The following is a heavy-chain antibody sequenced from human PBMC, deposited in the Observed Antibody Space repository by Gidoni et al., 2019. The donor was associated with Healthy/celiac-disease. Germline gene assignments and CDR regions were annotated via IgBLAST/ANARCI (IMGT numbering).Heavy chain of an antibody. V-gene: IGHV2-70*01. D-gene: IGHD3-9*01. CDR3: ARTTSYYDILTCYYIGGGVGAFDI. J-gene: IGHJ3*02. CDR1: GFSLSTSGMC. CDR2: IDWDDDK. Sequence: QVTLRESGPALVKPTQTLTLTCTFSGFSLSTSGMCVSWIRQPPGKALEWLALIDWDDDKYYRTSLKTRLTISKDTSKNQVVLTMTNMDPVDTATYYCARTTSYYDILTCYYIGGGVGAFDIWGQGTMVTVSS.